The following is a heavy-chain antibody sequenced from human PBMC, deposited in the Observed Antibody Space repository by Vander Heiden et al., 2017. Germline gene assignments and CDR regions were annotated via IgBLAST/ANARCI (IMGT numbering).Heavy chain of an antibody. Sequence: VRPLASGGAFVEPERAPTLTSTSLGSTFNPYSMIRFRQAPGKGLEWVSHINGRSGDIVYADSVRGRFTISRDDAKNALYLQMNSLRDEDTAVYYCARDASGQLLNYWFDSWGPGTLVTVSS. J-gene: IGHJ5*01. CDR2: INGRSGDI. CDR3: ARDASGQLLNYWFDS. D-gene: IGHD2-2*01. CDR1: GSTFNPYS. V-gene: IGHV3-48*02.